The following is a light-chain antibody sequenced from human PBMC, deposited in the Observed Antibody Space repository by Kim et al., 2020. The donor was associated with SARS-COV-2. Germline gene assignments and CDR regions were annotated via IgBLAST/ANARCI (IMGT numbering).Light chain of an antibody. V-gene: IGKV3-20*01. Sequence: SPGESATPTSRAGQSVSSNDLAWYQQKPGQAPRLLIYGASSRATGIPDRFSGSGSGTDFTLTITRLEPEDFAVYYCQQYSSSPATFGQGTKVDIK. CDR1: QSVSSND. CDR2: GAS. J-gene: IGKJ1*01. CDR3: QQYSSSPAT.